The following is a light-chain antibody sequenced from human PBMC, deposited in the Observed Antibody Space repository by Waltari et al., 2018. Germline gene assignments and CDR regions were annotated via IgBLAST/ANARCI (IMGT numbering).Light chain of an antibody. Sequence: DIVLTQSPDSLVVSLGERATINCKASQNVLYNSNNKYYLVWYQQKPGQPPKLLIYWASTRESGVPDRFSGTGSGTDFTLTISSLQAEDVAVYYCHQYFSPHWTFGQGTKVEIK. CDR3: HQYFSPHWT. CDR1: QNVLYNSNNKYY. CDR2: WAS. V-gene: IGKV4-1*01. J-gene: IGKJ1*01.